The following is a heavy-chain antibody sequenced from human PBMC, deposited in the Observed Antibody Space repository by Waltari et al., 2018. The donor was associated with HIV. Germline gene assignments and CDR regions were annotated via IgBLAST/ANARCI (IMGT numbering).Heavy chain of an antibody. J-gene: IGHJ5*02. V-gene: IGHV4-39*01. CDR2: IYYSGST. CDR1: GGSISSSSYY. CDR3: ARHGGSGSENWFDP. D-gene: IGHD3-10*01. Sequence: QLQLQESGPGLVKPSETLSLTCTVSGGSISSSSYYWGWIRQPPGKGLEWIGSIYYSGSTYYNPSLKSRVTISVDTSKNQFSLKLSSVTAADTAVYYCARHGGSGSENWFDPWGQGTLVTVSS.